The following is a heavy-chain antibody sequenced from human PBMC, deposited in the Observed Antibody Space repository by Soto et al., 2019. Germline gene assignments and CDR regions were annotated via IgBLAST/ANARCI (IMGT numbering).Heavy chain of an antibody. Sequence: QVQLQQWGAGLLKPSETLSLTCAVYGGSFSGYYWSWIRQPPGKGLEWIGEINHSGSTNYNPSLKSRVTISVDTSKNQFSLKLSSVTAADTAVYYCARGRHYYDSSGYLPPFDYWGQGTLVTVSS. D-gene: IGHD3-22*01. V-gene: IGHV4-34*01. CDR3: ARGRHYYDSSGYLPPFDY. CDR1: GGSFSGYY. CDR2: INHSGST. J-gene: IGHJ4*02.